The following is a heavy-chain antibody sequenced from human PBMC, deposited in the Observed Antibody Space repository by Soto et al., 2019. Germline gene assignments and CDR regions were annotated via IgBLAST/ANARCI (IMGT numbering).Heavy chain of an antibody. CDR1: GGTFSSYA. J-gene: IGHJ4*02. CDR2: IIPIFGTA. D-gene: IGHD3-3*01. Sequence: QVQLVQSGAEVKKPGSSVKVSCKASGGTFSSYAISWVRQAPGQGLEWMGGIIPIFGTANYAQKFQGRVTITADESTSTAYMELSSLRSEDTAVYYCARAGAEIYDFWSGYPFDYWGQGTLVTVSS. V-gene: IGHV1-69*01. CDR3: ARAGAEIYDFWSGYPFDY.